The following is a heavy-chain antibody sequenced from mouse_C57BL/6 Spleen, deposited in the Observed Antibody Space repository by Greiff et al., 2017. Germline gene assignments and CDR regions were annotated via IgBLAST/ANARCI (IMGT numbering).Heavy chain of an antibody. CDR2: ISSGGDYI. Sequence: EVKVVESGEGLVKPGGSLKLSCAASGFTFSSYAMSWVRQTPEKRLEWVAYISSGGDYIYYADTVKGRFTISRDNARNTLYLQMRSLKSEDTAMYYCTREGGDYGRNFDYWGQGTTLTVSS. D-gene: IGHD2-4*01. V-gene: IGHV5-9-1*02. CDR3: TREGGDYGRNFDY. J-gene: IGHJ2*01. CDR1: GFTFSSYA.